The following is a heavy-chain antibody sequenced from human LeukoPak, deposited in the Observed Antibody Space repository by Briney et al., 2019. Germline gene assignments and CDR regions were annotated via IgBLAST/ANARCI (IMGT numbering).Heavy chain of an antibody. Sequence: SETLSLTCTVSGGSISSYYRSWIRQPPGKGLEWIGYIYYSGSTNYNPSLKSRVTISVDTSKNQFSLKLSSVTAADTAVYYCARRRYDYVWGSYRYNYFDYWGQGTLVTVSS. D-gene: IGHD3-16*02. CDR3: ARRRYDYVWGSYRYNYFDY. J-gene: IGHJ4*02. CDR1: GGSISSYY. CDR2: IYYSGST. V-gene: IGHV4-59*08.